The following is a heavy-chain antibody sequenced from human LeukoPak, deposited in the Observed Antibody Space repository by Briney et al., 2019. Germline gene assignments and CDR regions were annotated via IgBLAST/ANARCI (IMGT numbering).Heavy chain of an antibody. D-gene: IGHD3-22*01. Sequence: AGSLRLSCATSGYTFADYATHWVRQAPGTGLELDCLISGDGGSTYYADSVKGRFTISRDNSKNSLYLQMNSLRTEDTALYYCAKDRTGDSSGYYSGFYYYYGMDVWGQGTTVTVSS. CDR1: GYTFADYA. CDR3: AKDRTGDSSGYYSGFYYYYGMDV. CDR2: ISGDGGST. J-gene: IGHJ6*02. V-gene: IGHV3-43*02.